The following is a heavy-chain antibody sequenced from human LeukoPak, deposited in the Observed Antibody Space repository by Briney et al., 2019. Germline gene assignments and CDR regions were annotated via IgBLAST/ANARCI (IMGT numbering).Heavy chain of an antibody. J-gene: IGHJ4*02. CDR2: IRSKAYGGTT. D-gene: IGHD3-22*01. Sequence: SWVRQSPGKGLEWVGFIRSKAYGGTTEYAASVKGRFTISRDDSKSIAYLQMNSLKTEDTAVYYCTRNTWDYDSSGYWGQGTLVTVSS. CDR3: TRNTWDYDSSGY. V-gene: IGHV3-49*02.